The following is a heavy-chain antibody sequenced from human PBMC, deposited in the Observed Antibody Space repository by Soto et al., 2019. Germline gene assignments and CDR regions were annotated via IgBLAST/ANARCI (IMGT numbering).Heavy chain of an antibody. CDR1: GGTFTTYT. CDR3: ACNNWNDGYYYGMDV. Sequence: QVQLVQSGAEVKKPGSSVKVSCKASGGTFTTYTISWVRQARGQGLEWMGRIIPIPGIANYAQKFQGRVTINADKSTSTAYMELSSLRSEDTAVYYCACNNWNDGYYYGMDVWGQGTTVTVSS. V-gene: IGHV1-69*02. CDR2: IIPIPGIA. J-gene: IGHJ6*02. D-gene: IGHD1-1*01.